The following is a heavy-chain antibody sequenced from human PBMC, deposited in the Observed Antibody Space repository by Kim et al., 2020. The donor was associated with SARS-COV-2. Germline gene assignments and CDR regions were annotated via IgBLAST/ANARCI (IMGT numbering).Heavy chain of an antibody. CDR1: GFTFSSYA. D-gene: IGHD6-13*01. Sequence: GGSLRLSCSASGFTFSSYAMHWVRQAPGKGLEYVSAISSNGGSTYYADSVKGRFTISRDNSKNTLYLQMSSLRAEDTAVYYCVNILPYSKEKFGYWGQGTLVTVSS. CDR3: VNILPYSKEKFGY. J-gene: IGHJ4*02. V-gene: IGHV3-64D*09. CDR2: ISSNGGST.